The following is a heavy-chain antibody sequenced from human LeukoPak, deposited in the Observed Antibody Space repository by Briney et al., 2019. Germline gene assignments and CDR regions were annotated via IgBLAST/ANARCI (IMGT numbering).Heavy chain of an antibody. CDR2: IIPIFGTA. Sequence: ASVKVSCTATGGTFSRYAISWVRQAPGQGLEWMGRIIPIFGTANYAQKFQGRVTITTDESTSTAYMELSSLRSEDTAVYFCVLYYYGSGSYNYWGQGTLVTASS. CDR3: VLYYYGSGSYNY. V-gene: IGHV1-69*05. CDR1: GGTFSRYA. J-gene: IGHJ4*02. D-gene: IGHD3-10*01.